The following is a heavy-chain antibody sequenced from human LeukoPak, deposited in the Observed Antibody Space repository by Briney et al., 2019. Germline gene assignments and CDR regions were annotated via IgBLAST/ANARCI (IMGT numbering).Heavy chain of an antibody. CDR2: ISGSGGST. J-gene: IGHJ4*02. Sequence: GGSLRLSCAASGFTFSSYAMSWVRQAPGKGLEWVSAISGSGGSTYYADSVKGRFTISRDNSKNTLYLQMNSLRAEDTAVYYCAKDQGVVVYIKYCFDYWGQGTLVTVSS. V-gene: IGHV3-23*01. CDR1: GFTFSSYA. D-gene: IGHD2-2*01. CDR3: AKDQGVVVYIKYCFDY.